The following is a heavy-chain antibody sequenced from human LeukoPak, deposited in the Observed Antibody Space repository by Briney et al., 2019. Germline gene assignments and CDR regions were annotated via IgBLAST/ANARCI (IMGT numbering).Heavy chain of an antibody. Sequence: PSETLPLTCTVSGYSISPDFVWGWIRQSPVKGLEWIGNLYHDGNTYYNPSLNGRVTMSVDTSRNQFSLTLNSVTAADTAVYFCARRGSTTGWSFDYWGLGSLVTVSS. CDR1: GYSISPDFV. CDR2: LYHDGNT. V-gene: IGHV4-38-2*02. J-gene: IGHJ4*01. CDR3: ARRGSTTGWSFDY. D-gene: IGHD6-19*01.